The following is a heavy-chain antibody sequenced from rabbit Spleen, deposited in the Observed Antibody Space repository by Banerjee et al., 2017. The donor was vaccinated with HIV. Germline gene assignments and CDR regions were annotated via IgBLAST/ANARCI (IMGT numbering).Heavy chain of an antibody. CDR1: GFSFSTIYW. CDR3: ASDHYGVGVFSL. Sequence: QSLEESGGDLVEPGASLTLTCTASGFSFSTIYWIYWVRQAPGKGLEWIGTIFAGSTGTTDYASWARGRFTVSKTSSTTVTLQMTSLSAADTATYFCASDHYGVGVFSLWGQGTLVTVS. CDR2: IFAGSTGTT. V-gene: IGHV1S40*01. D-gene: IGHD2-1*01. J-gene: IGHJ4*01.